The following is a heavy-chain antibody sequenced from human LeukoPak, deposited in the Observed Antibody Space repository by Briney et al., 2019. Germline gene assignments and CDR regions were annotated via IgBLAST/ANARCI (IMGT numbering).Heavy chain of an antibody. J-gene: IGHJ3*02. CDR3: ARGPYSYDSSGAFDI. CDR1: GGSISSGSYF. CDR2: IYTSGST. Sequence: SETLSLTCTVSGGSISSGSYFWSWIRQPAGKGLEWIGRIYTSGSTNYNPSLKSRVTISVDTSKNQFSLKLSSVTAADTAVYFCARGPYSYDSSGAFDIWGQGTMVTVSS. V-gene: IGHV4-61*02. D-gene: IGHD3-22*01.